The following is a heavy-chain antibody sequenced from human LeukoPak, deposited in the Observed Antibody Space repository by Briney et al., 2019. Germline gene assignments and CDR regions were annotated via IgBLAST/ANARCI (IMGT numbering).Heavy chain of an antibody. Sequence: TGGSLRLSCAASGFTFGSYSMNWVRQTPGKGLEWVSSISTSSKYIYYADSVKGRFTISRDNSKNTLYLQMNSLRAEDTAVYYCAKPVTWDVWGKGTTVTVSS. CDR3: AKPVTWDV. J-gene: IGHJ6*04. V-gene: IGHV3-21*04. CDR2: ISTSSKYI. D-gene: IGHD1-14*01. CDR1: GFTFGSYS.